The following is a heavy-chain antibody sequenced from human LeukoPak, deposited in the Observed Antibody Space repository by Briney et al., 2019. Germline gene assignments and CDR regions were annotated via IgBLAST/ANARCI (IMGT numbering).Heavy chain of an antibody. J-gene: IGHJ4*02. D-gene: IGHD3-22*01. CDR1: GYTFTSSG. CDR3: AKRGVVFRVILVGFHKEAYYFDS. Sequence: ASVKVSCKASGYTFTSSGISWVRQAPGQGLEWMGWISAYNGNTNYAQKLTGRVTMTTDTSTNTVYMEMSSQRADDTAVYFCAKRGVVFRVILVGFHKEAYYFDSWGQGALVTVSS. CDR2: ISAYNGNT. V-gene: IGHV1-18*01.